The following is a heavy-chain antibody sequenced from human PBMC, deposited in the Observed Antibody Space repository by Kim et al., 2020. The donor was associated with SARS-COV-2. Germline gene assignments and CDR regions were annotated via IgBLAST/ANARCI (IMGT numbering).Heavy chain of an antibody. V-gene: IGHV4-4*08. D-gene: IGHD3-10*01. CDR2: VYFDGRT. CDR1: GVSVTGFY. CDR3: ASYGGWFGQLTPRDYYYYGLDV. J-gene: IGHJ6*02. Sequence: SETLSLTCTVSGVSVTGFYWIWIRQTPGKGLEWIGYVYFDGRTSYNPSLKIRVAISIDTANRQFSLRLSSVTAADTAVYYCASYGGWFGQLTPRDYYYYGLDVWGQGTMVTVSS.